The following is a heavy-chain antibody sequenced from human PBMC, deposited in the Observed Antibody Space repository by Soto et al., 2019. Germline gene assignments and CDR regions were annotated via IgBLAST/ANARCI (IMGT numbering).Heavy chain of an antibody. CDR1: GFTFSSYA. J-gene: IGHJ5*02. CDR3: AKDRQNYSGSGILNWFDP. V-gene: IGHV3-23*01. Sequence: EVQLLESGGGLVQPGGSLRLSCAASGFTFSSYAMSWVRQAPGKGLEWVSAISGSGGSTYYADSVKGRFTISRDNSKITLDLQMNSLRADDTAVYYCAKDRQNYSGSGILNWFDPGSQGTLVTVCS. D-gene: IGHD3-10*01. CDR2: ISGSGGST.